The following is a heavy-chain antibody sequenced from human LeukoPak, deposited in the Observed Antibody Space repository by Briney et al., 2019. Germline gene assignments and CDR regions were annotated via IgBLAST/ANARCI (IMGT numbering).Heavy chain of an antibody. Sequence: SETLSLTCTVSGGSISSYYWSWIRQPPGKGLEWIGYIYYSGSTNYNPSLKSRVTISVDTSKNQFSLKLSSVTAADTAVYYCARGRLVRAFDIWGQGTMVTVSS. CDR2: IYYSGST. D-gene: IGHD6-19*01. J-gene: IGHJ3*02. V-gene: IGHV4-59*01. CDR3: ARGRLVRAFDI. CDR1: GGSISSYY.